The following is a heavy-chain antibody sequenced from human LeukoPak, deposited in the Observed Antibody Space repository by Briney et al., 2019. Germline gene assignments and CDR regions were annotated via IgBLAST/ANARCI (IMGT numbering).Heavy chain of an antibody. Sequence: PSETLSLTCTVSGGSISSSSYYWGWIRQPPGKGLEWIGSIYYSGSTYYNPSLKSRVTISVDTSKNQFSLKLSSVTAADTAVYYCASSLWFGERGFYYYYYMDVWGKGTTVTVSS. J-gene: IGHJ6*03. D-gene: IGHD3-10*01. V-gene: IGHV4-39*07. CDR1: GGSISSSSYY. CDR2: IYYSGST. CDR3: ASSLWFGERGFYYYYYMDV.